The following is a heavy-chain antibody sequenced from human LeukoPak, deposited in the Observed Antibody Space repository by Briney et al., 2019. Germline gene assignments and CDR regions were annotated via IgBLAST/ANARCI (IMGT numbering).Heavy chain of an antibody. D-gene: IGHD3-9*01. CDR3: ARGRGYFDWPFDY. CDR1: GGSFSGYY. V-gene: IGHV4-34*01. J-gene: IGHJ4*02. Sequence: SESLSLTCAVYGGSFSGYYWGWIRQPPGKGLEWIGEIDHSGSTNYNPSLKSRVTISVDTSKNQFSLKLSSVTAADTAVYYCARGRGYFDWPFDYWGQGTLVTVSS. CDR2: IDHSGST.